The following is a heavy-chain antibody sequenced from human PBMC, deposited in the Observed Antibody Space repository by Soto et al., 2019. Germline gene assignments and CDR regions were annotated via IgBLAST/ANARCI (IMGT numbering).Heavy chain of an antibody. CDR2: IIPIFGTT. CDR3: ARDDYGDYVNYDYYGMDV. J-gene: IGHJ6*02. D-gene: IGHD4-17*01. Sequence: QVQQVQSGAEVKKPESSVKVSCNTSGGTFGGYAISWVRQAPGQGLEWMGGIIPIFGTTNYAQKFQGRVTITVDESTSTVYMELSSLMSEDTAVYYGARDDYGDYVNYDYYGMDVWGQGTTVTVSS. V-gene: IGHV1-69*01. CDR1: GGTFGGYA.